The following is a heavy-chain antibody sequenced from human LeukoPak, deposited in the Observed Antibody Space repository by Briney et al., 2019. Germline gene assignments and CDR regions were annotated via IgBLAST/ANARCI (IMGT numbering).Heavy chain of an antibody. V-gene: IGHV1-69*13. J-gene: IGHJ6*02. D-gene: IGHD3-10*01. CDR2: IIPIFGTA. CDR1: GGTFSSYA. Sequence: SVTVSCKASGGTFSSYAISWVRQAPGQGLEWMGGIIPIFGTANYAQKFQGRVTITADESTSTAYMELSSLRSEDTAVYYCASGVYYGSGSYSDYYYYGMDVWGQGTTVTVSS. CDR3: ASGVYYGSGSYSDYYYYGMDV.